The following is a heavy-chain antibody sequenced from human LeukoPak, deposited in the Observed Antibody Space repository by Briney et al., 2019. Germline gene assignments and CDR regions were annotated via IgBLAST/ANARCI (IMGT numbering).Heavy chain of an antibody. CDR3: ARDGVAEDLDTNNWFDP. CDR1: GGSISSYY. CDR2: IYYSGST. D-gene: IGHD3/OR15-3a*01. Sequence: PSETLSLTCTVPGGSISSYYWSGIRQPPGKGLEWIGYIYYSGSTNYNPSLKSRVTISVDTSKNQFSLKLSSVTAADTAVYYWARDGVAEDLDTNNWFDPWGQGTLVTVSS. J-gene: IGHJ5*02. V-gene: IGHV4-59*01.